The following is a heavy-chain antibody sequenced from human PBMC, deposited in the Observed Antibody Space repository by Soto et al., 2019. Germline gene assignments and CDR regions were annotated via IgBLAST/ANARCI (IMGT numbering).Heavy chain of an antibody. CDR2: IKSKGGGETR. CDR3: VWQAKYTSSFN. CDR1: GIPFIDAW. J-gene: IGHJ4*02. D-gene: IGHD6-13*01. V-gene: IGHV3-15*07. Sequence: EVQLVESEGGLVKPGGSLRRSCVVSGIPFIDAWMNWLREAPGKGLEWVGRIKSKGGGETRDYAAPVKGRFTISRDDSKNTLYLEMNNLDVEDTAVYFCVWQAKYTSSFNWGQGTLVTVSS.